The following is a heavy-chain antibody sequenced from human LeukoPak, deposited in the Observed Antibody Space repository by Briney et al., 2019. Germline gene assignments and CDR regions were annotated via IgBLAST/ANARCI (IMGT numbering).Heavy chain of an antibody. CDR3: ALLYYYDSSGYYYSPFDY. CDR1: GGTFSSYA. V-gene: IGHV1-69*04. D-gene: IGHD3-22*01. CDR2: IIPILGIA. Sequence: SVKVSCKASGGTFSSYAISWVRQAPGQGLEWMGRIIPILGIANYAQKFQGRVTITADKPTSTAYMELSSLRSEDTAVYYCALLYYYDSSGYYYSPFDYWGQGTLVTVSS. J-gene: IGHJ4*02.